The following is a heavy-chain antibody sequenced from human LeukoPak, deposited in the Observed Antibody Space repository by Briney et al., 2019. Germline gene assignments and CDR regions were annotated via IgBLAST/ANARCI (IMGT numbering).Heavy chain of an antibody. Sequence: SQTLSLTCTVSGGSISSGGYYWSWIRQHPGKGLEWIGYIYYSGSTYYNPSLKSRVTISVDTSKNQFSLKLSSVTAADTAVYYCARDRDSYGYFDYWGQGTLVTASS. CDR1: GGSISSGGYY. CDR2: IYYSGST. CDR3: ARDRDSYGYFDY. J-gene: IGHJ4*02. V-gene: IGHV4-31*03. D-gene: IGHD5-18*01.